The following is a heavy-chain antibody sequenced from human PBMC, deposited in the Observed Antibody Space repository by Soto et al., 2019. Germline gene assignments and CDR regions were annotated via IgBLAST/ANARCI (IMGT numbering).Heavy chain of an antibody. CDR1: GGSISSGGYS. CDR2: IYHSGST. D-gene: IGHD3-3*01. Sequence: SETLSLTCAVSGGSISSGGYSWSWIRQPPGKGLEWIGYIYHSGSTYYNPSLKSRVTISVDRSKNQFSLKLSSVTAADTAVYYCASTITIFGGSDPWGQGTLVTVSS. J-gene: IGHJ5*02. V-gene: IGHV4-30-2*01. CDR3: ASTITIFGGSDP.